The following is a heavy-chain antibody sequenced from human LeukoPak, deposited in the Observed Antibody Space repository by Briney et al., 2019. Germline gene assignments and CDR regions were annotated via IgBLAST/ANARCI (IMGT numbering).Heavy chain of an antibody. J-gene: IGHJ4*02. D-gene: IGHD5-24*01. Sequence: GRSLRLSCAASGFTFSSYAMHWVRQAPGKGLEWVAVISYDGSNKYYADSVKGRFTISRDNSKNTLYLQMNSLRAEDTAVHYCARGQGRDGYNWFDYWGQGTLVTVSS. CDR1: GFTFSSYA. CDR2: ISYDGSNK. V-gene: IGHV3-30-3*01. CDR3: ARGQGRDGYNWFDY.